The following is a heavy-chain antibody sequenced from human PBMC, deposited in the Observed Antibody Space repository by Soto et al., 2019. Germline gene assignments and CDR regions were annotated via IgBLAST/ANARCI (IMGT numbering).Heavy chain of an antibody. CDR2: IWYDGSNK. D-gene: IGHD2-2*01. Sequence: TVGPLRLSCAASGFTFSSYGMHWVRQAPGKGLEWVAVIWYDGSNKYYADSVKGRFTISRDNSKNTLYLQMNSLRAEDTAVYYCARAEVIVVPAATDYYYYGMDVWGQGTTVTVSS. CDR3: ARAEVIVVPAATDYYYYGMDV. CDR1: GFTFSSYG. V-gene: IGHV3-33*01. J-gene: IGHJ6*02.